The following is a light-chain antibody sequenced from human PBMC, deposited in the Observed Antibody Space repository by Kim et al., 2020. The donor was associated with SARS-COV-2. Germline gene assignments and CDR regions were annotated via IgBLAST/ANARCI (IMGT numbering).Light chain of an antibody. J-gene: IGLJ3*02. CDR3: QSYDSSTWV. CDR2: EDN. CDR1: GGSIASNY. V-gene: IGLV6-57*01. Sequence: NFMLTQPHSVSDSPGKTVTISCTRSGGSIASNYVQWYQQRPGSSPTTVIYEDNQRPSGVPDRFSGSIDSSSTSASLTISGLKTEDEADYYCQSYDSSTWVFGGGTKLTVL.